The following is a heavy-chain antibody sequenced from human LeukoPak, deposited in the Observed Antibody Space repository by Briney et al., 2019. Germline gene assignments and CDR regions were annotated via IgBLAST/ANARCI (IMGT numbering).Heavy chain of an antibody. CDR3: AGEPTSVGYYFDH. CDR2: IWYDGGSI. V-gene: IGHV3-33*01. D-gene: IGHD5/OR15-5a*01. CDR1: GFTFNSYG. J-gene: IGHJ4*02. Sequence: GGSLRLSCAASGFTFNSYGMHGVRQAPGKGLEWVAVIWYDGGSIDYAASVKGRFTISRDNSKNTLYLQMNGLRVEDTAVYYCAGEPTSVGYYFDHWGQGTLVTVSS.